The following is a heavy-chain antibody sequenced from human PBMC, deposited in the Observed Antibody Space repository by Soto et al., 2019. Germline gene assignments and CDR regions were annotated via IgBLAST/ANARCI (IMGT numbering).Heavy chain of an antibody. Sequence: SETLSLTCTVSGGSISSYYWSWIRQPPGKGLEWIGYIYYSGSTNYNPSLKSRVTISVDTSKNQFSLKLSSVTAADTAVYYCARGRGWYSGRYFWFDPWGQGTLVTVSS. D-gene: IGHD1-26*01. V-gene: IGHV4-59*01. CDR3: ARGRGWYSGRYFWFDP. CDR1: GGSISSYY. CDR2: IYYSGST. J-gene: IGHJ5*02.